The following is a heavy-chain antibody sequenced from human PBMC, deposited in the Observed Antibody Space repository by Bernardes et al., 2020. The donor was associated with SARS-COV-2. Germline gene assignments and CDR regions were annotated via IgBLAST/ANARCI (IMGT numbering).Heavy chain of an antibody. V-gene: IGHV3-30-3*01. CDR2: ISYDGSNK. D-gene: IGHD6-19*01. Sequence: GGSLRLSCAASGFTFSSYSMHWVRQAPGKGLEWVAVISYDGSNKYYADSVKGRFTISRDNSKNTLYLQMNSLRAEDTAVYYCARDPTSYSSGWYYCAYWGQGSLVTVSS. CDR1: GFTFSSYS. J-gene: IGHJ4*02. CDR3: ARDPTSYSSGWYYCAY.